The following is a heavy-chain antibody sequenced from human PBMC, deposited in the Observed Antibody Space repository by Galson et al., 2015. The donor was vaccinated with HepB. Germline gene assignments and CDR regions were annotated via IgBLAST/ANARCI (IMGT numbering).Heavy chain of an antibody. D-gene: IGHD6-19*01. J-gene: IGHJ3*02. CDR2: ISSSSSYI. CDR3: ARSGSSGWSDAFDI. Sequence: LRLSCAASGFTFSNAWMNWVRQAPGKGLEWVSSISSSSSYIYYADSVKGRFTISRDNAKNSLYLQMNSLRAEDTAVYYCARSGSSGWSDAFDIWGQGTMVTVSS. V-gene: IGHV3-21*01. CDR1: GFTFSNAW.